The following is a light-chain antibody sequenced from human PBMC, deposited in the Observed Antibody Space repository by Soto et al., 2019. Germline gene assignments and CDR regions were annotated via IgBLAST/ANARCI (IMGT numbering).Light chain of an antibody. V-gene: IGLV2-14*01. Sequence: QAVVTQPASVSGSPGQSITISCTGTSSDVGGYNAVSWYQQHPGKAPKLMISEVSNRPSGVSNRFSGSKSGNTASLTISGLQAEDEADYYCSSYTSSSTLWVFGGGTQLTVL. J-gene: IGLJ3*02. CDR3: SSYTSSSTLWV. CDR1: SSDVGGYNA. CDR2: EVS.